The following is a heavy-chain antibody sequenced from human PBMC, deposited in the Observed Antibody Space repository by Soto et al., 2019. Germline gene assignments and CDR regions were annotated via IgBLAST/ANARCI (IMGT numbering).Heavy chain of an antibody. Sequence: QVQLVQSGAEVKKPGASVKVSCKASGYTFTSYYMHWVRQAPGQGLEWMGMINPSGGSTTYAQKFPGRVTMPSDTSTRTVYMDLSSLRSEDTAVYYCARDSKLLTYYYVSVSYQKYVVDVWGQGTTVTVSS. CDR3: ARDSKLLTYYYVSVSYQKYVVDV. J-gene: IGHJ6*02. D-gene: IGHD3-10*01. CDR1: GYTFTSYY. CDR2: INPSGGST. V-gene: IGHV1-46*01.